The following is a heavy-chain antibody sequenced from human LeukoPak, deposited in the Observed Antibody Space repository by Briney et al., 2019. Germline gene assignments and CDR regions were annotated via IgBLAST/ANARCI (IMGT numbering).Heavy chain of an antibody. J-gene: IGHJ4*02. CDR2: ISSSGSTI. CDR1: GFTFSDYY. V-gene: IGHV3-11*01. CDR3: AKDTRGYSYGSYFDY. D-gene: IGHD5-18*01. Sequence: GGSLRLSCAASGFTFSDYYMSWIRQAPGKGLEWVSYISSSGSTIYYADCVKGRFTISRDNAKNSLYLQMNSLRADDTALYYCAKDTRGYSYGSYFDYWGQGTLVTVSS.